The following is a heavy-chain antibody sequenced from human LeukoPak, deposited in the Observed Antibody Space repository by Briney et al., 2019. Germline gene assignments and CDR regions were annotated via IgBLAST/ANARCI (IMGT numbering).Heavy chain of an antibody. CDR1: GYTFTGYY. J-gene: IGHJ6*02. V-gene: IGHV1-2*04. D-gene: IGHD2-2*02. CDR2: INPNSGGT. CDR3: ARAPDTPHLGGYNYGMDV. Sequence: ASVTVSCKASGYTFTGYYMHWVRQAPGQGLEWMGWINPNSGGTNYAQKFQGWVTMTRDTSISTAYMELSRLRSDDTAVYYCARAPDTPHLGGYNYGMDVWGQGTTVTVSS.